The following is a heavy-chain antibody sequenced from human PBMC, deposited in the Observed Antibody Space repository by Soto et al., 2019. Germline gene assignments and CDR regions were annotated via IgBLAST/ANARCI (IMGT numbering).Heavy chain of an antibody. CDR2: ISYDGSNK. D-gene: IGHD6-13*01. CDR3: AKDRIAAAGTLDY. V-gene: IGHV3-30*18. CDR1: GFTFSSYG. Sequence: GSLRLSCAASGFTFSSYGMHWVRQAPGTGLEWVAVISYDGSNKYYADSVKGRFTISRDNSKNTLYLQMNSLRAEDTAVYYCAKDRIAAAGTLDYWGQGTLVTVSS. J-gene: IGHJ4*02.